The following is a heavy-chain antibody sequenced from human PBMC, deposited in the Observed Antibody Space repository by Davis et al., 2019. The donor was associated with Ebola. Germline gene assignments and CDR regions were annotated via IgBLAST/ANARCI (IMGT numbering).Heavy chain of an antibody. D-gene: IGHD3-10*01. CDR1: GYTFTSYG. CDR2: INPSGGST. J-gene: IGHJ6*02. Sequence: ASVKVSCKASGYTFTSYGISWVRQAPGQGLEWMGIINPSGGSTSYAQKFQGRVTMTRDTSTSTVYMELSSMRSEDTAVYYCARELLWFREYYYYYYGMDVWGQGTTVTVSS. V-gene: IGHV1-46*01. CDR3: ARELLWFREYYYYYYGMDV.